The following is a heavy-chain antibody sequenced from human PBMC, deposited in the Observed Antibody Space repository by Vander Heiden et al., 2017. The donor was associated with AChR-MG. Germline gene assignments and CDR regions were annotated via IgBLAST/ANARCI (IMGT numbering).Heavy chain of an antibody. Sequence: EVQLVESGGVVVQPGGSLRLSCAASGFTFDDYTMHWVRQAPGKGLEWVSLISWDGGSTYYADSVKGRFTISRDNSKNSLYLQMNSLRTEDTALYYCAKVAGAGGWFDYWGQGTLVTVSS. CDR1: GFTFDDYT. V-gene: IGHV3-43*01. D-gene: IGHD1-26*01. CDR2: ISWDGGST. CDR3: AKVAGAGGWFDY. J-gene: IGHJ4*02.